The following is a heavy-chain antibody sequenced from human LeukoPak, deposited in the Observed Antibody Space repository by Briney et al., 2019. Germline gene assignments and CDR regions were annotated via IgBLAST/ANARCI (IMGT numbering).Heavy chain of an antibody. Sequence: GGSLRLSCAASGLTLGDYAVGWFRQFPGKGLEWLGLFRGQFWRGTTEYAPSVKGRFTFSRDDSKNIAYLQMQTLKAEDTAVYFCAREKSSALFAYWGQGTLVTVSS. D-gene: IGHD3-10*02. CDR3: AREKSSALFAY. CDR1: GLTLGDYA. J-gene: IGHJ4*02. CDR2: FRGQFWRGTT. V-gene: IGHV3-49*03.